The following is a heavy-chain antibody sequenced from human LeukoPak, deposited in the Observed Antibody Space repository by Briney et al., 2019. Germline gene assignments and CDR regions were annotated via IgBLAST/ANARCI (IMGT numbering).Heavy chain of an antibody. V-gene: IGHV4-59*12. Sequence: SETLSLTCTVSVGSISTYYWSWIRQSPGKGLEWIGYIDYDGSTNYNPSLKSRVTISLDMSKNQFSLKLTSVTAAETAVYYCAREGRYRYGYNEYHLYMDIWGKGTTVTVSS. D-gene: IGHD5-18*01. CDR2: IDYDGST. CDR1: VGSISTYY. J-gene: IGHJ6*03. CDR3: AREGRYRYGYNEYHLYMDI.